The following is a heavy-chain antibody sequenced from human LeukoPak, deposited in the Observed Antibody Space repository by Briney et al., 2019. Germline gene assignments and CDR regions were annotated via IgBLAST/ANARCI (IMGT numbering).Heavy chain of an antibody. Sequence: GAPVKVSCKASGGTFSSYTISWVRQAPGQGLEWMGRIIPILGIANYAQKFQGRVTITADKSTSTAYMELSSLRSEDTAVYYCARTEGGTITGTYYFDYWGQGTLVTVSS. J-gene: IGHJ4*02. CDR1: GGTFSSYT. CDR2: IIPILGIA. D-gene: IGHD1-7*01. V-gene: IGHV1-69*02. CDR3: ARTEGGTITGTYYFDY.